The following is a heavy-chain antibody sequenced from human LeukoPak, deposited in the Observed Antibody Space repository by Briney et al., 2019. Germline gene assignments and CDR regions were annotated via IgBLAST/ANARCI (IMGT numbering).Heavy chain of an antibody. Sequence: EGSLRLSCAPSGFTFSSYAMSWVRQAPGKGLEWVSSISSSSSYIYYADSVKGRFTISRDNAKNSLYLQMNSLRAEDTAVFYCARDVGYCRGGSCYEYYFDYWGQGTLVTVSS. CDR3: ARDVGYCRGGSCYEYYFDY. J-gene: IGHJ4*02. V-gene: IGHV3-21*01. CDR2: ISSSSSYI. D-gene: IGHD2-15*01. CDR1: GFTFSSYA.